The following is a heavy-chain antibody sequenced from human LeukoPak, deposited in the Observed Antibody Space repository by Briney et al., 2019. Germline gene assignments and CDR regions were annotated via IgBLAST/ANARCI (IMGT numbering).Heavy chain of an antibody. J-gene: IGHJ4*02. CDR3: ARVEDTAMDFDY. Sequence: NPSETLSLTCTVSGYSISSGYYWGWIRQPPGKGLEWIGSIYHSGSTYYNPSLKSRVTISVDTSKNQFSLKLSSVTAADTAVYYCARVEDTAMDFDYWGQGTLVTVSS. D-gene: IGHD5-18*01. CDR2: IYHSGST. CDR1: GYSISSGYY. V-gene: IGHV4-38-2*02.